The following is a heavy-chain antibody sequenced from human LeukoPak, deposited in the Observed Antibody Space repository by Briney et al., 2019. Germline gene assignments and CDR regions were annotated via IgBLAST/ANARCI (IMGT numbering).Heavy chain of an antibody. V-gene: IGHV3-7*01. D-gene: IGHD3-3*01. CDR1: GFTFSDYW. J-gene: IGHJ4*02. CDR2: IKRDGSDQ. Sequence: PGGSLRLSCAASGFTFSDYWMNWVRQTPGKGLEWVANIKRDGSDQNYVDSVKGRFTISRDNAKNSLYLQMNSLRAEDTAVYYCARGVPYDSWSGPHYSDYWGQGTLVTVSS. CDR3: ARGVPYDSWSGPHYSDY.